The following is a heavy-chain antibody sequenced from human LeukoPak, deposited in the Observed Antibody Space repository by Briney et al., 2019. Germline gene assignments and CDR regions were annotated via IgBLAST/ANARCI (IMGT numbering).Heavy chain of an antibody. D-gene: IGHD4-17*01. CDR2: INPGGSST. Sequence: ASVKVSCKASGYTFTSYNIHWARQAPGQGLEWMGMINPGGSSTTYAQEFQDRVTMTRDTSTSTVYMELSSLRSEDTAVYYCARGGYGDYVAEGDYWGQGTLVTVSS. CDR3: ARGGYGDYVAEGDY. CDR1: GYTFTSYN. J-gene: IGHJ4*02. V-gene: IGHV1-46*01.